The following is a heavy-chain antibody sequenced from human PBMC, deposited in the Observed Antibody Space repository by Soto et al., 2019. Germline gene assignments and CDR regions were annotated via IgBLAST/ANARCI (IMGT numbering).Heavy chain of an antibody. D-gene: IGHD3-16*02. V-gene: IGHV4-34*01. CDR1: GGSFSGYY. CDR3: ARGPYDYIWGSYRSPLFDY. J-gene: IGHJ4*02. Sequence: SETLSLTCAVYGGSFSGYYWSWIRQPPGKGLEWIGEINHSGSTNYNPSLKSRVTISVDTSKNQFSLKLSSVTAADTAVYYCARGPYDYIWGSYRSPLFDYWGQGTLVTVSS. CDR2: INHSGST.